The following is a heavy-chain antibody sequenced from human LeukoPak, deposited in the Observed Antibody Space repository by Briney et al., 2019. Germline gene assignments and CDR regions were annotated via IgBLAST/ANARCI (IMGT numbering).Heavy chain of an antibody. Sequence: PSQTLSLACTVSGDSISSGDYYWTWIRQPQGKGLEWIGYIYHTGTTSSNPSPKSRVTISVDTSENQFSLKLSSVTAADTAVYYCARGGASGSHLHWFDPWGQGTLVTVSS. CDR2: IYHTGTT. CDR3: ARGGASGSHLHWFDP. CDR1: GDSISSGDYY. D-gene: IGHD3-10*01. J-gene: IGHJ5*02. V-gene: IGHV4-30-4*01.